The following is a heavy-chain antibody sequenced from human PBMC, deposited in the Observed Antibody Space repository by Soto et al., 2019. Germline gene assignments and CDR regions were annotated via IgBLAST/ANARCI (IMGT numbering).Heavy chain of an antibody. J-gene: IGHJ4*02. CDR1: GYTFTSYG. CDR3: ARDLMMDYYDSSGYYHY. V-gene: IGHV1-18*01. CDR2: ISAYNGNT. D-gene: IGHD3-22*01. Sequence: QVQLVQSGAEVKKPGASVKVSCKASGYTFTSYGISWVRQAPGQGLERMGWISAYNGNTNYAQKLQGRVTMTTDTSTSTAYMELRSLRSDDTAVYYCARDLMMDYYDSSGYYHYWGQGTLVTVSS.